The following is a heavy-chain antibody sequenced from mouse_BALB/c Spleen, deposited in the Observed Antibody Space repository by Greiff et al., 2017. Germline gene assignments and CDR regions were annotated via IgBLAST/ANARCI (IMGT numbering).Heavy chain of an antibody. J-gene: IGHJ3*01. CDR3: TRDEGFAWFAY. Sequence: EVQLVESGGGLVKPGGSLKLSCAASGFTFSSYTMSWVRQTPEKRLEWVATISSGGSYTYYPDSVKGRFTISRDNAKNTLYLQMSSLKSEDTAMYYCTRDEGFAWFAYGGEGTLVTVSA. CDR2: ISSGGSYT. CDR1: GFTFSSYT. V-gene: IGHV5-6-4*01.